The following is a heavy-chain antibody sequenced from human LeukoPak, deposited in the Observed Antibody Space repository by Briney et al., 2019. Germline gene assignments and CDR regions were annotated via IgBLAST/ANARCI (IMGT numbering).Heavy chain of an antibody. CDR2: ITATTRST. J-gene: IGHJ3*01. CDR1: GFTFSIYA. Sequence: GGSLRLFCAGSGFTFSIYAMHWVRQAPGKGLEWVSTITATTRSTSYADSVKGRFTISRDNSKRTLYLQMNSLRVVDTAMYYCAKDPNGDYVGALDFWGQGTLVSVSS. D-gene: IGHD4-17*01. V-gene: IGHV3-23*01. CDR3: AKDPNGDYVGALDF.